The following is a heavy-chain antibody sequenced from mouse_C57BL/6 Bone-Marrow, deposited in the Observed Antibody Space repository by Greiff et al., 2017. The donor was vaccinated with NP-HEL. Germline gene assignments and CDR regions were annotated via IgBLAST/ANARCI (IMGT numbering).Heavy chain of an antibody. V-gene: IGHV1-82*01. CDR1: GYAFSSSW. J-gene: IGHJ3*01. D-gene: IGHD2-12*01. CDR2: IYPGDGDT. CDR3: APIYDPWFAY. Sequence: VQLQQSGPELVKPGASVKISCKASGYAFSSSWMNWVKQRPGKGLEWIGRIYPGDGDTNYNGKFKGKATLTADKSSSTAYMQLSSLTSEDSAVFFCAPIYDPWFAYWGQGTLVTVSA.